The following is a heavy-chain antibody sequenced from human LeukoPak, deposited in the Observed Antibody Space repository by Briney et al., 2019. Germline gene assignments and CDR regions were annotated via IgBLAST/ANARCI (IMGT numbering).Heavy chain of an antibody. V-gene: IGHV1-18*01. Sequence: GASVKVSCKASGYSFTRYGISWVRQAPGQGLEWMGWISAYNGNTNYAQNLQGRVTITADESTSTAYMELSSLRSEDTAVYYCELSDYYDSSGPQLADYWGQGTLVTVSS. J-gene: IGHJ4*02. D-gene: IGHD3-22*01. CDR3: ELSDYYDSSGPQLADY. CDR2: ISAYNGNT. CDR1: GYSFTRYG.